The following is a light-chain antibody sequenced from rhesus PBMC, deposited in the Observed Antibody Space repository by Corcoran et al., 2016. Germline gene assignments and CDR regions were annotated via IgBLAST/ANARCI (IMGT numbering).Light chain of an antibody. V-gene: IGKV3-10*01. CDR1: QSVSSY. CDR2: GAS. CDR3: YQQSSGYPDS. J-gene: IGKJ2*01. Sequence: QVILTQSPATLSLSPGERATLSCRASQSVSSYLAWYQQKPGQAPRLLIYGASSRATGIPDRVSGSGSGTDFTLPSRSLGAGDVGVYHCYQQSSGYPDSFSQGTKVEIK.